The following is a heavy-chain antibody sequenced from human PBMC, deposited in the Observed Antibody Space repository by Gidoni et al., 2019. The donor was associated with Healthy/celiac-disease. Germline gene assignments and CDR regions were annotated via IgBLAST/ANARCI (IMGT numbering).Heavy chain of an antibody. CDR1: GFTFSRYG. Sequence: QVQLVESGGGVVQPGRFLRLSCAASGFTFSRYGMHWVRQAPGKGLGWVAVIWYDGSNKYYADSVKGRFTISRDNSKSPLYLQMNSLRAEDTAVYYCARGFSSSVHFDYWGQGTLVTVSS. J-gene: IGHJ4*02. V-gene: IGHV3-33*01. CDR3: ARGFSSSVHFDY. CDR2: IWYDGSNK. D-gene: IGHD6-13*01.